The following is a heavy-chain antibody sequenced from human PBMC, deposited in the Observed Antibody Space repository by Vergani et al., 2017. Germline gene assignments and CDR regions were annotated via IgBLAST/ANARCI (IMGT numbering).Heavy chain of an antibody. CDR3: ARDDRTYGSGGDY. CDR2: IYYSGST. J-gene: IGHJ4*02. V-gene: IGHV4-59*12. D-gene: IGHD3-10*01. CDR1: GGSISSYY. Sequence: QVQLQESGPGLVKPSETLSLTCTVSGGSISSYYWSWIRQPPGKGLEWIGYIYYSGSTNYNPSLKSRVTISVDTSKNQFSLKLSSVTAADTAVYYCARDDRTYGSGGDYWGQGTLVTVSS.